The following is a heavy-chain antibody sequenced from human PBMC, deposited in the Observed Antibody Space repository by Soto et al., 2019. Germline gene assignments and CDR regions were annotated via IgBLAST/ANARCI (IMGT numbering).Heavy chain of an antibody. CDR2: INPSGGST. D-gene: IGHD3-10*01. CDR1: GYTFTSYY. Sequence: GASVKVSCKASGYTFTSYYMQWVRQAPGQGLEWMGIINPSGGSTSYAQKFQGRVTMTRDTSTSTVYMELSSLRSEDTAVYYCARYSSFHTTSVFFHSWGQAPVVTVPS. V-gene: IGHV1-46*01. CDR3: ARYSSFHTTSVFFHS. J-gene: IGHJ4*02.